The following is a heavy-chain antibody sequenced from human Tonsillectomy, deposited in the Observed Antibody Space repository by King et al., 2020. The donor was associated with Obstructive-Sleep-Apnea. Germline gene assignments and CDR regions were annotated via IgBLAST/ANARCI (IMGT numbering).Heavy chain of an antibody. J-gene: IGHJ6*02. CDR1: GFTFSSFV. CDR2: ISYDGINK. CDR3: AKEFYIGSGLYGVDV. V-gene: IGHV3-30*18. D-gene: IGHD2-15*01. Sequence: VQLVESGGGVVQPGGSLRLSCAASGFTFSSFVMHWVRQAPGKGLEWLAVISYDGINKQYADSVKGRFTISRDNSDSTLYLQMNSLRPEDTSVYYCAKEFYIGSGLYGVDVWGQGTTVTVSS.